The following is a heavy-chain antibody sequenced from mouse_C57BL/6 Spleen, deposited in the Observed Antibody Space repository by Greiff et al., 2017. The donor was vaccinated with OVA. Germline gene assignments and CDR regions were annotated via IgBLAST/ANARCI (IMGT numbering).Heavy chain of an antibody. V-gene: IGHV1-53*01. J-gene: IGHJ1*03. Sequence: QVQLQQSGTELVKPGASVKLSCKASGYTFTSYWMHWVKQRPGQGLEWIGNINPSNGGTNYNEKFKSKATLTVDKSSSTAYMQLSSLTSEDSAVYYCARSAYYSNPWYFDVWGTGTTVTVSS. D-gene: IGHD2-5*01. CDR2: INPSNGGT. CDR3: ARSAYYSNPWYFDV. CDR1: GYTFTSYW.